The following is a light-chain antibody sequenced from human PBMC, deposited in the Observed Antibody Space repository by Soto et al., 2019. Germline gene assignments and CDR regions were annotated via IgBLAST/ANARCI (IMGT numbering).Light chain of an antibody. CDR1: SSDVGGYNF. V-gene: IGLV2-8*01. CDR2: EVS. Sequence: QSVLTQPPSASGSPGQSVTISCTGTSSDVGGYNFVSWYQQHPGKAPKLMIYEVSKRPSGVPDRFSGSKSGNAASLTVSGLQAEYEADYYCSSYAGSKNFVFGGGTKLTVL. CDR3: SSYAGSKNFV. J-gene: IGLJ2*01.